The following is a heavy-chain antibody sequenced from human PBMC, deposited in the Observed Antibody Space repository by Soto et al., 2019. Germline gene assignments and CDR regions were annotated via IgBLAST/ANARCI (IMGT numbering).Heavy chain of an antibody. CDR2: IKQDGSEK. CDR1: GFTFSSYW. V-gene: IGHV3-7*02. D-gene: IGHD5-12*01. CDR3: ASAGNDKHYDYYGMDV. Sequence: PGGSLRLSCAASGFTFSSYWMSWFRQAPGKGLEWVANIKQDGSEKYYVDSVKRRFTISRDNAKNSLYLQMNSLRAEDMSVFYCASAGNDKHYDYYGMDVWCQGTTLTVSS. J-gene: IGHJ6*02.